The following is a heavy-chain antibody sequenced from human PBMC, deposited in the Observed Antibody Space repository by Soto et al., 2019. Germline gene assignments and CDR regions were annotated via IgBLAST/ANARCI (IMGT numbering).Heavy chain of an antibody. CDR3: ARDREHFDFWSGLWLDY. CDR1: GFTFSNYG. J-gene: IGHJ4*02. Sequence: QVRLVESGGGVVQPGRSLRLSCAASGFTFSNYGMDWVRQAPGKGLEWVAFISYDGNIKFYADYVKGRFTISRDSSMTTLYLQMNSLRPEDTAVYFCARDREHFDFWSGLWLDYWGQGTLVTVSS. D-gene: IGHD3-3*01. CDR2: ISYDGNIK. V-gene: IGHV3-30*03.